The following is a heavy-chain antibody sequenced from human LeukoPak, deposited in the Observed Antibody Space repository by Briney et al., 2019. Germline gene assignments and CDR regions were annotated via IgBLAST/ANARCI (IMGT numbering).Heavy chain of an antibody. CDR2: IIPISGTT. D-gene: IGHD1-26*01. J-gene: IGHJ5*02. V-gene: IGHV1-69*15. Sequence: ASVKVSCKTSGGTFTSYAITWVRQTPGQGLEWMGKIIPISGTTNYAQKFQGRVTFTADESTSTAYMELSSLRSEDTALYYCARKLRLGGNWFDPWGQGTLVTVSS. CDR1: GGTFTSYA. CDR3: ARKLRLGGNWFDP.